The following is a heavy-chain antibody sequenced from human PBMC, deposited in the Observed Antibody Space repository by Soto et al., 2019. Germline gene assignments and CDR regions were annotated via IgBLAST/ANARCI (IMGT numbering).Heavy chain of an antibody. CDR2: ISYDGSNK. CDR1: VFTFSSYG. V-gene: IGHV3-30-3*01. D-gene: IGHD1-1*01. Sequence: PGGSLRLSCAASVFTFSSYGMHWGRQAPGKGLEWVAVISYDGSNKYYADSVKGRFTISRDNSKNTLYLQMNSLRAEDTAVYYCARVRYSTNYYYYYGMDVWGQGTTVTVSS. J-gene: IGHJ6*02. CDR3: ARVRYSTNYYYYYGMDV.